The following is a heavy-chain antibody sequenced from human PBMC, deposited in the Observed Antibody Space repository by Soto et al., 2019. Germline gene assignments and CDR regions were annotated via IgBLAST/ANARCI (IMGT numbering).Heavy chain of an antibody. D-gene: IGHD5-18*01. CDR3: ARVPNKIIDTAMVYWFDP. CDR2: IKQDGSEK. J-gene: IGHJ5*02. Sequence: PGGSLRLSCAASGFTFSSYWMSWVRQAPGKGLEWVANIKQDGSEKYYVDSVKGRFTISRDNAKNSLYLQMNSLRAEDTAVYYCARVPNKIIDTAMVYWFDPWGQGTLVTVSS. V-gene: IGHV3-7*03. CDR1: GFTFSSYW.